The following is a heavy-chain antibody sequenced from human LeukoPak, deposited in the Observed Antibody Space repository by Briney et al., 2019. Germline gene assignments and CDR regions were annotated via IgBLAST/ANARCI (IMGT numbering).Heavy chain of an antibody. CDR2: IYYSGST. J-gene: IGHJ4*02. Sequence: SETLSLTCTVSGGSISSYYWSWIRQPPGKGLEWIGYIYYSGSTNYNPSLKSRVTISVDTSKNQFSLKLSSVTAADTAVYYCASVPGYSSSWYVWYWGQGTLVTVSS. CDR3: ASVPGYSSSWYVWY. D-gene: IGHD6-13*01. CDR1: GGSISSYY. V-gene: IGHV4-59*08.